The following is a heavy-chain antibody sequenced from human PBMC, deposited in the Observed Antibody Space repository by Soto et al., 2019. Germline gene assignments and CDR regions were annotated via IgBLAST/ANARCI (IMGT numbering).Heavy chain of an antibody. J-gene: IGHJ3*02. Sequence: SETLSLTCTVSGGSISSGGYYWSWIRPHPGKGLEWIGYIYYSGSTYYNPSLKSRVTISVDTSKNQFSLKLSSVTAADTAVYYCASLEWSSWNAFDIWGQGTMVTVSS. D-gene: IGHD3-3*01. CDR2: IYYSGST. V-gene: IGHV4-31*03. CDR1: GGSISSGGYY. CDR3: ASLEWSSWNAFDI.